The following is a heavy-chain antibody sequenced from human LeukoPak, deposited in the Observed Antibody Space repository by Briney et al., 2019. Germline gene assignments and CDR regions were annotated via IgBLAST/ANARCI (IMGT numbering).Heavy chain of an antibody. J-gene: IGHJ4*02. CDR3: AKGVGRWYQRGLDY. Sequence: SGGSLRLSCAASGFTFSSNSMTWVRQTPGKGLEWVSGISGSGDSTFYADSVKGRFTISRDNSKNTLYLQMNSLRAEDTAVYYCAKGVGRWYQRGLDYWGQGTLVSVSS. D-gene: IGHD6-13*01. CDR2: ISGSGDST. V-gene: IGHV3-23*01. CDR1: GFTFSSNS.